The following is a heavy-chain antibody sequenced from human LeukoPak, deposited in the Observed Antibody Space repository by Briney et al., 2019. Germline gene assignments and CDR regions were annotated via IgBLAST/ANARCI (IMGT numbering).Heavy chain of an antibody. CDR1: GFTFSSYG. J-gene: IGHJ4*02. Sequence: GGSLRLSCAASGFTFSSYGMHWVRQAPGKGLEWVAVIWYDGSNKYYADSVKGRFTISRDNSKNTLYLQMNSLRAEDTAVYYCAKSAGYYNEYYFDYWGQGTLVTVSS. CDR3: AKSAGYYNEYYFDY. V-gene: IGHV3-33*06. D-gene: IGHD3-9*01. CDR2: IWYDGSNK.